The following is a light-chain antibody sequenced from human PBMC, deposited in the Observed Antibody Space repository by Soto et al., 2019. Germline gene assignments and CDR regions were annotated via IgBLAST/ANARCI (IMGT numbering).Light chain of an antibody. J-gene: IGLJ1*01. CDR3: ISYTSSSPHG. CDR1: SSDVGGYNY. CDR2: EVS. Sequence: QSALTQPASVSGSPGQSITISCTGTSSDVGGYNYVSWYQHHPGKAPKHIIFEVSNRPSGISNRFSGSKSGNTASLTISGLQAEEEAHYFCISYTSSSPHGSGTATKVTVL. V-gene: IGLV2-14*01.